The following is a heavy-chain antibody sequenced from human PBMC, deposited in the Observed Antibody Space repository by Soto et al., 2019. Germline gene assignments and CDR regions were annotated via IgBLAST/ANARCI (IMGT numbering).Heavy chain of an antibody. J-gene: IGHJ5*02. D-gene: IGHD3-3*01. CDR1: GFTFSSYS. V-gene: IGHV3-21*01. CDR3: ARVSRHYDFWSGYYLP. Sequence: NPGGSLRLSCAASGFTFSSYSMNWVRQAPGKGLEWVSSISSSSSYIYYADSVKGRFTISRDNAKNSLYLQMNSLRAEDTAVYYCARVSRHYDFWSGYYLPWGQGTLVTVSS. CDR2: ISSSSSYI.